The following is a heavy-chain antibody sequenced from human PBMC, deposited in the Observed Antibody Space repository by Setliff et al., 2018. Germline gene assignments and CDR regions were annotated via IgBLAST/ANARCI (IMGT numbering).Heavy chain of an antibody. CDR3: ARVRNTQNGFFDY. D-gene: IGHD1-1*01. Sequence: PSETLSLTCAVYGGSFSGYYWIWIRQPPGKGLEWIGEINHSGSTNYNPSLKSRLTISVDTSKNQFSLRLTSVTAADTAIYYCARVRNTQNGFFDYWSQGTLVTVSS. CDR1: GGSFSGYY. J-gene: IGHJ4*02. V-gene: IGHV4-34*01. CDR2: INHSGST.